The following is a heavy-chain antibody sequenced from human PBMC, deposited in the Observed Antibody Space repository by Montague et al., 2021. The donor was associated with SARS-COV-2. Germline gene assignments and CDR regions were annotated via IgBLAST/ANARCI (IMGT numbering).Heavy chain of an antibody. CDR3: ARESLHLTGYYNDYFDY. J-gene: IGHJ4*02. Sequence: TLSLTCTVSGGSISSGSYYWNWIRQPAGKGLEWIGRIYTSGSTXYNPSLKSRVTISVDTSKNQFSLKLSSVTAADMAVYYCARESLHLTGYYNDYFDYWGQGTLVTVSS. V-gene: IGHV4-61*02. CDR2: IYTSGST. D-gene: IGHD3-9*01. CDR1: GGSISSGSYY.